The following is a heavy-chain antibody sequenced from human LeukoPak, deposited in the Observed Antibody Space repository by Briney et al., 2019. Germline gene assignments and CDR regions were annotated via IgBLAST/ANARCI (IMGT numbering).Heavy chain of an antibody. Sequence: GGSLRLSCATSGFNFNDAWMNWVRQAPGKGLEWLGRIKSISYGGTIDYAAPVKGRFTISRDDSKNTLYLQMDSLETEDTAIYYCTRTWPGNTCFNFWGQGTLVTVSS. CDR1: GFNFNDAW. CDR2: IKSISYGGTI. V-gene: IGHV3-15*01. D-gene: IGHD1-7*01. CDR3: TRTWPGNTCFNF. J-gene: IGHJ4*02.